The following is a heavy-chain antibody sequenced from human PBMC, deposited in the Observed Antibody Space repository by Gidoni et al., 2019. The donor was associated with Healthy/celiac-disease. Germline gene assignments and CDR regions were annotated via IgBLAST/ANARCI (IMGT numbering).Heavy chain of an antibody. CDR1: GYTFTSDY. J-gene: IGHJ4*02. Sequence: VQSGAEVKKPGASVKVSCKASGYTFTSDYMHWVRQAPGQGLEWMGIINPSGGSTSYAQKFQGRVTMTRDTSTSPVYMELSSLRSEATAVYYCARGGGAAAMWYWGQGTLVTVSS. V-gene: IGHV1-46*01. D-gene: IGHD2-2*01. CDR3: ARGGGAAAMWY. CDR2: INPSGGST.